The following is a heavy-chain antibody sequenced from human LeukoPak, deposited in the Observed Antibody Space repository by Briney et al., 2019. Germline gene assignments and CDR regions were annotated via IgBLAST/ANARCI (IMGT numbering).Heavy chain of an antibody. CDR2: IYYSGST. V-gene: IGHV4-61*10. D-gene: IGHD3-22*01. J-gene: IGHJ4*02. CDR3: ARGDYYDSSGEIDY. Sequence: SETLSLTCTVSGVSISSATYYWSWIRQPAGKGLEWIGYIYYSGSTNYNPSLKSRVTISVDTSKNQFSLKLSSVTAADTAVYYCARGDYYDSSGEIDYWGRGTLVTVSS. CDR1: GVSISSATYY.